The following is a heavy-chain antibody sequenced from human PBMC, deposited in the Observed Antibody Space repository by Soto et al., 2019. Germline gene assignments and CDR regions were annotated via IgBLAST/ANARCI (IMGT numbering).Heavy chain of an antibody. D-gene: IGHD6-6*01. CDR2: ISYDGSNK. Sequence: QVQLVESGGGVVQPGRSLRLSCAASGFTFSSYAMHWVRQAPGKGLEWVAVISYDGSNKYYADSVKGRFTISRDNSKNTLYLQMNSLRAEDTAVYYCASADSSSADGMDVWGQGTTVTVSS. J-gene: IGHJ6*02. CDR1: GFTFSSYA. V-gene: IGHV3-30-3*01. CDR3: ASADSSSADGMDV.